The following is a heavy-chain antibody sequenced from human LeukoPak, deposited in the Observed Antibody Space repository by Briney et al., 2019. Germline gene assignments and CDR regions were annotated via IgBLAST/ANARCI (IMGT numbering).Heavy chain of an antibody. V-gene: IGHV3-7*03. CDR2: IKQDGSEK. CDR3: AREWRGSVDAFDI. Sequence: GGSLRLSCAGSGFIFSSSWMSWVRQAPGRGLEWVANIKQDGSEKYYAASVRGRFTISRDNAKNSLYLQMNSLRADDTAVYYCAREWRGSVDAFDIWGQGTMVTVSS. J-gene: IGHJ3*02. CDR1: GFIFSSSW. D-gene: IGHD3-10*01.